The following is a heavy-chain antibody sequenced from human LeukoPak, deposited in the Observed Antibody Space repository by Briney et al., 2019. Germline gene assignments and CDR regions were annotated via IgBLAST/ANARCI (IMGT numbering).Heavy chain of an antibody. Sequence: QSGGSLRLSCAASGFTFSGYAMSWVRQAPGKGLQWVSAISGGGGSTYYAASVKGRFTISRDSSKNTLYLQMNSLRIDDTAVYYCAKAFGNGVSGGNRFFDYWGQGTLVTVSS. V-gene: IGHV3-23*01. J-gene: IGHJ4*02. CDR1: GFTFSGYA. CDR2: ISGGGGST. CDR3: AKAFGNGVSGGNRFFDY. D-gene: IGHD4-23*01.